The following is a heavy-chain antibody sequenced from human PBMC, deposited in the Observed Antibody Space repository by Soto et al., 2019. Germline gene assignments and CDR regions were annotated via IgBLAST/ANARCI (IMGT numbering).Heavy chain of an antibody. CDR3: ASDKIPGLFDY. Sequence: SETLSLTCAVYGGSFSGCYGTWIRQPPGTGLEWIGEINHSGSTNYNPSLESRVTISVDTSKNQFTLKLTSVTAADTAVYYCASDKIPGLFDYWGQGTLVTVSP. CDR2: INHSGST. V-gene: IGHV4-34*01. D-gene: IGHD2-21*01. J-gene: IGHJ4*02. CDR1: GGSFSGCY.